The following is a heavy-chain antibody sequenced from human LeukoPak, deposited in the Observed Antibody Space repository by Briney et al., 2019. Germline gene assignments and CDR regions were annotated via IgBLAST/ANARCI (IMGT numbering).Heavy chain of an antibody. J-gene: IGHJ4*02. CDR3: ARGRTYYGSGPSYYFDY. V-gene: IGHV4-34*01. CDR1: GGSFSGYY. Sequence: SETLSLTCAVYGGSFSGYYWSWIRQPPGKGREWIGEINHSGSTNYNPSLKSRVTISVDTSKNQFSLKLSSVTAADTAVYYCARGRTYYGSGPSYYFDYWGQGTLVTVSS. D-gene: IGHD3-10*01. CDR2: INHSGST.